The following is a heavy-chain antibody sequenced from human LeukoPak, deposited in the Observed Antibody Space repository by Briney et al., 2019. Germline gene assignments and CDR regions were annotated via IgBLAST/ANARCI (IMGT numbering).Heavy chain of an antibody. D-gene: IGHD3-3*01. V-gene: IGHV3-30-3*01. J-gene: IGHJ4*02. CDR3: AKGGQGYDFWSGYFQDFDY. CDR2: ISYDGSNK. Sequence: GGSLRLSCAASGFTFSSYAMHWVRQAPGKGLEWVAVISYDGSNKYYADSVKGRFTISRDNSKNTLYLQMNSLRAEDTAVYYCAKGGQGYDFWSGYFQDFDYWGQGTLVTVSS. CDR1: GFTFSSYA.